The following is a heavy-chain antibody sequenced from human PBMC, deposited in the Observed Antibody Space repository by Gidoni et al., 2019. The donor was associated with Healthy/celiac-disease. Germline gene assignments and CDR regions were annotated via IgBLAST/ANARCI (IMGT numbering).Heavy chain of an antibody. CDR2: ISSSSSYI. CDR1: GFPFSSYS. D-gene: IGHD2-21*02. Sequence: EVQLVESGGGLVKPGGSLRLSCAASGFPFSSYSMNWVRQAPGKGLECVSSISSSSSYIYYADSVKGRFTISRDNAKNSLYLQMNSLRAEDTAVYYCARDAPELGWLLDYWGQGTLVTVSS. V-gene: IGHV3-21*01. J-gene: IGHJ4*02. CDR3: ARDAPELGWLLDY.